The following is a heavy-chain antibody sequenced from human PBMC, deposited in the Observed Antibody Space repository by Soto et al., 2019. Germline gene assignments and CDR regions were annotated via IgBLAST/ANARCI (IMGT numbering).Heavy chain of an antibody. CDR1: GGSFSGYY. CDR2: INHSGST. V-gene: IGHV4-34*01. D-gene: IGHD5-18*01. J-gene: IGHJ4*02. Sequence: SWETLYLTCAVYGGSFSGYYWSWIRQPPGKGLEWIGEINHSGSTNYNPSLKSRVTISVDTSKNQFSLKLSSVTAADTAVYYCARGGIQLWLTPYYFDYWGQGTLVTVSS. CDR3: ARGGIQLWLTPYYFDY.